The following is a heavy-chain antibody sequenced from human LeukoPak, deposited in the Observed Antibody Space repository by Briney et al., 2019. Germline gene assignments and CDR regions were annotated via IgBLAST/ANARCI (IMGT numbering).Heavy chain of an antibody. CDR3: AREGGGSFGRSYYFDY. Sequence: PSQTLSLTCTVSGGSISSYYWSWIRQPAGKGLEWIGRIYTSGSTNYNPSLKSRVTMSVDTSKNQFSLKLSSVTAADTAVYYCAREGGGSFGRSYYFDYWGQGTLVSVSS. D-gene: IGHD1-26*01. J-gene: IGHJ4*02. V-gene: IGHV4-4*07. CDR1: GGSISSYY. CDR2: IYTSGST.